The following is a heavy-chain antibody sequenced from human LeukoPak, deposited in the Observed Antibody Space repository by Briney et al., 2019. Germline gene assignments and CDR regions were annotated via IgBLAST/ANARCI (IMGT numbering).Heavy chain of an antibody. J-gene: IGHJ4*02. CDR1: GFTFSSYS. D-gene: IGHD5-24*01. CDR3: ARGRDGSQSPIDY. CDR2: ISSSSSYI. Sequence: PGGSLRLSCAASGFTFSSYSMNWVRQAPGKGLEWVSSISSSSSYIYYADSVKGRFTISRDNAKNSPYLQMNSLRAEDTAVYYCARGRDGSQSPIDYWGQGTLVTVSS. V-gene: IGHV3-21*01.